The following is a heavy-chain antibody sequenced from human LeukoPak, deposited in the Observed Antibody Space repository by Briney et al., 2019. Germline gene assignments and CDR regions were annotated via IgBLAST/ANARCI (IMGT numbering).Heavy chain of an antibody. V-gene: IGHV3-23*01. D-gene: IGHD4/OR15-4a*01. Sequence: GGSLRLSCAASGFTFRSYAMTWVRQAPGKGLEWVSGISGGGVRTYYGDSGKGRFTISRDNSKNTLYLQMNNLRAEDTAVYYCAKDQGIDYGDQLHYWGQGTLVTVSS. J-gene: IGHJ4*02. CDR3: AKDQGIDYGDQLHY. CDR1: GFTFRSYA. CDR2: ISGGGVRT.